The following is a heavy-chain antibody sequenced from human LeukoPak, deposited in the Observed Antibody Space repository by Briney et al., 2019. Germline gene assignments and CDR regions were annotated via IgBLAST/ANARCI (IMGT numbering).Heavy chain of an antibody. Sequence: GASVKVSCKASGGTFSSYAISWVRQAPGQGLEWMGGIIPIFGTANYAQKFQGRVTITADESTSTAYMELSSLRSEDTAVYYCARSSSPRGVFDYWGQGTLVTVSS. CDR3: ARSSSPRGVFDY. V-gene: IGHV1-69*13. CDR1: GGTFSSYA. J-gene: IGHJ4*02. CDR2: IIPIFGTA. D-gene: IGHD6-6*01.